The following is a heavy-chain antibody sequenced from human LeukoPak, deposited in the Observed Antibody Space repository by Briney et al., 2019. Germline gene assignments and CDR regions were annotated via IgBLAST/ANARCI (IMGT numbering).Heavy chain of an antibody. CDR2: IYTSGST. CDR3: ARLVVGAQVRDAFDI. D-gene: IGHD1-26*01. Sequence: PSQTLSLTCTVSGGSISSSSYYWSWIRQPAGKGLEWIGRIYTSGSTNYNPSLKSRVTISVDTSKNQFSLKLSSVTAADTAVYYCARLVVGAQVRDAFDIWGQGTMVTVSS. CDR1: GGSISSSSYY. J-gene: IGHJ3*02. V-gene: IGHV4-61*02.